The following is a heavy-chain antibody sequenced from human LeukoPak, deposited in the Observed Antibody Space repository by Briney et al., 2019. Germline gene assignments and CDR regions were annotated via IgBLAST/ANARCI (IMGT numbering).Heavy chain of an antibody. V-gene: IGHV3-11*01. CDR1: GFTFSDYY. CDR3: ARVTDYYDILTGYYSYYFDY. CDR2: ISSSGSTI. D-gene: IGHD3-9*01. Sequence: LGGSLRLSCAASGFTFSDYYMSWIRQAPGKGLEWVLYISSSGSTIYYADSVKGRFTISRDNAKNSLYLQMNSLRAEDTAVYYCARVTDYYDILTGYYSYYFDYWGQGTLVTVSS. J-gene: IGHJ4*02.